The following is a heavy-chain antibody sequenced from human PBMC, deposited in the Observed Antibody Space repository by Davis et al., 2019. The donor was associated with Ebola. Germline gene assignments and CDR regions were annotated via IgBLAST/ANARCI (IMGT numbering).Heavy chain of an antibody. CDR1: EYTLAELS. CDR3: ARHEPTVTTFDY. J-gene: IGHJ4*02. V-gene: IGHV1-24*01. CDR2: FDPEHGGA. D-gene: IGHD4-17*01. Sequence: ASVKVSCKVSEYTLAELSIHWVRQVPGKGLEWMGSFDPEHGGAIYSQKFQGRVTMTRDTSTSTVYMELSSLRSEDTAVYYCARHEPTVTTFDYWGQGTLVTVSS.